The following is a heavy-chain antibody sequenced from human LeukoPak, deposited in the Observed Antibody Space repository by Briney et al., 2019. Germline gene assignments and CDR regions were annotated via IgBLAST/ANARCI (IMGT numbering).Heavy chain of an antibody. V-gene: IGHV3-53*01. D-gene: IGHD3-22*01. CDR2: IYSGGST. Sequence: GGSLRLSCAASGFTVSSNYMSWVRQAPGKGLEWVSVIYSGGSTYYADSVKGRFTISRDNAKNSLYLQMNSLRAEDTAVYYCARVEDYYDSSGYWYWGQGTLVTVSS. CDR3: ARVEDYYDSSGYWY. CDR1: GFTVSSNY. J-gene: IGHJ4*02.